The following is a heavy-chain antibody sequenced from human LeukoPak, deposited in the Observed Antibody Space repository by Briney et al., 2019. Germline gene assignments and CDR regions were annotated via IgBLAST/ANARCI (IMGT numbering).Heavy chain of an antibody. CDR3: TRCSYGYSDY. D-gene: IGHD3-10*01. Sequence: SQTLSLTCAISGDSVSSNSAAWNWVRQSPSRGLEWLGRTYYRSKWYYDYALSVKSRITINSDTWKNQCSLQLNSVTPEDTAVYYCTRCSYGYSDYWGQGTLVTVSS. J-gene: IGHJ4*02. V-gene: IGHV6-1*01. CDR1: GDSVSSNSAA. CDR2: TYYRSKWYY.